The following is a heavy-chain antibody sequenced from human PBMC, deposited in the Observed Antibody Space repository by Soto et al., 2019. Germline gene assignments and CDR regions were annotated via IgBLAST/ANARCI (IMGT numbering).Heavy chain of an antibody. CDR1: GDRVSSNSAA. J-gene: IGHJ4*02. D-gene: IGHD3-3*01. CDR3: AREKAEKRFLEWLSSFDY. Sequence: SQTLSLTCAISGDRVSSNSAAWNWIRQSPSRGLEWLGRTYYRSKWYNDYAVSVKSRITINPDTSKNQFSLQLNSVTPEDTAVYYCAREKAEKRFLEWLSSFDYWGQGTLVTVSS. CDR2: TYYRSKWYN. V-gene: IGHV6-1*01.